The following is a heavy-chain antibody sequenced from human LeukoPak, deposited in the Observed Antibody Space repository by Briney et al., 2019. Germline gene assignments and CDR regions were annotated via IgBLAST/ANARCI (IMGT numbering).Heavy chain of an antibody. D-gene: IGHD4-17*01. CDR2: IYYSGST. CDR1: GGSISSSSYY. Sequence: SETLSLTCTVSGGSISSSSYYWGWIRQPPGKGLEWIGSIYYSGSTYYNPPLKSRVTISVDTSKNQFSLKLSSVTAADTAVYYCARTNHDYGDYGDYYYYMDVWGKGTTVTVSS. J-gene: IGHJ6*03. CDR3: ARTNHDYGDYGDYYYYMDV. V-gene: IGHV4-39*01.